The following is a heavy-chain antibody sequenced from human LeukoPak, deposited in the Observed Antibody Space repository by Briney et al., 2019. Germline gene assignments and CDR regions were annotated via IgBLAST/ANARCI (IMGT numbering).Heavy chain of an antibody. Sequence: PSETLSLTCAVHGGSFSGYYWSWLRQPPGKGLESIAEINHSGSTNYNPSLKSRATISVDTSKNQFSLKLSSVTAADTAVYYCARADILTGYYRRINAFDIWGQGTMVTVSS. V-gene: IGHV4-34*01. CDR2: INHSGST. J-gene: IGHJ3*02. CDR3: ARADILTGYYRRINAFDI. D-gene: IGHD3-9*01. CDR1: GGSFSGYY.